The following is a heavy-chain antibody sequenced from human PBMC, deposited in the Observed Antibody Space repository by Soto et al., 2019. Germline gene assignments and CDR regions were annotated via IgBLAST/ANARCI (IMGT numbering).Heavy chain of an antibody. V-gene: IGHV1-8*01. CDR1: GYTFTSYD. CDR2: MNPNSGNT. J-gene: IGHJ6*02. CDR3: ARGVSGSYFYYYYGMDV. Sequence: AASVKVSCKASGYTFTSYDINWVRQATGQGLEWMGWMNPNSGNTGYAQKFQGRVTMTRNTSISTAYMELSSLRSEDTAVYYCARGVSGSYFYYYYGMDVWGQGTTVTVSS. D-gene: IGHD3-10*01.